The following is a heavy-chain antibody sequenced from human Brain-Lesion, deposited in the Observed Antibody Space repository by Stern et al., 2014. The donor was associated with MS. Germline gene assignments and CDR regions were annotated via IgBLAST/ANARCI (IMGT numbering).Heavy chain of an antibody. V-gene: IGHV3-21*01. CDR3: ARVETPLADFYYYYGMDV. D-gene: IGHD5-18*01. J-gene: IGHJ6*02. CDR2: ITRGSDYI. CDR1: GFTFSSYT. Sequence: EVQLVESGGGLVKPGGSLRLSCAASGFTFSSYTMNWVRQAPGKGLEVGSSITRGSDYIYYAASVKGRFTISRDNAKNSLYLQMNSLRAEDTALYYCARVETPLADFYYYYGMDVWGQGTTVTVSS.